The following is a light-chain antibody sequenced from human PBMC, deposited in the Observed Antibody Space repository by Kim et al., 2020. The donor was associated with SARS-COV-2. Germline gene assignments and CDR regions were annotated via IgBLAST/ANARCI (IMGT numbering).Light chain of an antibody. Sequence: DIQMTQSPSTLSASVGDRVTITCRASQAISPYLAWYQQKPGKAPKLLIYHASILESGVPSRFSGSGSGTEFTLTISSLQPDDFATYYCHQYNAYARTFGQETKVDIK. CDR2: HAS. CDR1: QAISPY. CDR3: HQYNAYART. V-gene: IGKV1-5*03. J-gene: IGKJ1*01.